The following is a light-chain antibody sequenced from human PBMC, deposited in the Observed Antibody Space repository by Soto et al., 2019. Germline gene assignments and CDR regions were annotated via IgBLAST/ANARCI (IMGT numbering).Light chain of an antibody. V-gene: IGKV3-15*01. Sequence: EIVMTQSPVTLSVSPGERATLSCRASQSVSSKLAWYQQKPGQAPRLLLYGASTRATGIPARFSGSGSGTEFTLTISSLQSEDFAVYYCQHYNNWPPKYTFGQGTKLEIK. J-gene: IGKJ2*01. CDR2: GAS. CDR3: QHYNNWPPKYT. CDR1: QSVSSK.